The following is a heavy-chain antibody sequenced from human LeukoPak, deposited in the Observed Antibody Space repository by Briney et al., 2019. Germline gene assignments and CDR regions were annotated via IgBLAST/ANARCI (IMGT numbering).Heavy chain of an antibody. Sequence: GGSLRLSCAASGFTFSSYGMHWVRQAPCKGLEWVAVIWYDGSNKYYADSVKGRFTISRDNSKNTLYLQMNSLRAEDTAVYYCARARGTWIQLWFKDYWGQGTLVTVSS. CDR2: IWYDGSNK. J-gene: IGHJ4*02. CDR1: GFTFSSYG. D-gene: IGHD5-18*01. V-gene: IGHV3-33*01. CDR3: ARARGTWIQLWFKDY.